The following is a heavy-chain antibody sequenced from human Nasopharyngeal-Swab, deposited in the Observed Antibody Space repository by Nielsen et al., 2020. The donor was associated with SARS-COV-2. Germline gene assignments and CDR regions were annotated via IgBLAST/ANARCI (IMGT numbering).Heavy chain of an antibody. J-gene: IGHJ4*02. CDR2: VYYSGTA. CDR1: GDSIRKDKYY. V-gene: IGHV4-39*01. CDR3: ARQLVGATGYDY. Sequence: SETLSLTCSVFGDSIRKDKYYWGWVRQAPGQGLEWIGTVYYSGTAYHNPSLKSRVTISVDTSKNQFSLKLSSVAAADTAVYYCARQLVGATGYDYWGQGTLVTVSS. D-gene: IGHD1-26*01.